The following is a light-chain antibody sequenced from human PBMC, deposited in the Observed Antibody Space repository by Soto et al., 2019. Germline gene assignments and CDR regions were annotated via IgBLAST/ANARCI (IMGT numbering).Light chain of an antibody. CDR3: QQYNSYPWT. CDR2: KAS. Sequence: DIQMTQSPSTLSASVGDRVTITCRASQSISSWLAWYQQKPGKAAKLLIYKASSLESGVPSRFSGSGSGTEFTLTISSLQPDYFATYYCQQYNSYPWTFGQGTKVEIK. CDR1: QSISSW. V-gene: IGKV1-5*03. J-gene: IGKJ1*01.